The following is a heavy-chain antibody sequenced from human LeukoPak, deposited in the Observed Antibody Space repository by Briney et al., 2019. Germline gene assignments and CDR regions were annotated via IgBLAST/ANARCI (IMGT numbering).Heavy chain of an antibody. Sequence: GGSLRLSCAASGFTFSSYWMHWVRQAPGKGLVWVSRINSDGSTTSYADSVKGRFTISRENAKNTLYLQMNSLRAEDTAVYYCARTYRNDNVWGSYRHFDYWGQGTLVTVSS. J-gene: IGHJ4*02. CDR2: INSDGSTT. CDR1: GFTFSSYW. V-gene: IGHV3-74*01. CDR3: ARTYRNDNVWGSYRHFDY. D-gene: IGHD3-16*02.